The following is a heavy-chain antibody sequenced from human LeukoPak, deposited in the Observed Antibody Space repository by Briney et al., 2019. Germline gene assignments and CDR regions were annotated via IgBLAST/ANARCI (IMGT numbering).Heavy chain of an antibody. CDR3: AKNWFGELSYWLDP. CDR1: GYTFTGYY. D-gene: IGHD3-10*01. V-gene: IGHV1-2*02. J-gene: IGHJ5*02. CDR2: INPNSGGT. Sequence: ASVKVSCKASGYTFTGYYMHWVRQAPGQGLEWMGWINPNSGGTNYAQKFQGRVTMTRDTSISTAYMELSRLRSDDTALYYCAKNWFGELSYWLDPWGQGTLVTVSS.